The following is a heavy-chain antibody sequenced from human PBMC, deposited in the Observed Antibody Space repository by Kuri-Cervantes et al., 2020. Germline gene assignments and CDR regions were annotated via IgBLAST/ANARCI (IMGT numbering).Heavy chain of an antibody. CDR3: ARGRGGDY. J-gene: IGHJ4*02. V-gene: IGHV3-48*04. Sequence: GGSLRLSCAASGFAFNIYSMNWVRQAPGKGLEWVSYISGSGSTLYYADSVKGRFTISRDNAKNSLYLQMSSLRVEDTAIYYCARGRGGDYWGQGTPVTVSS. CDR2: ISGSGSTL. CDR1: GFAFNIYS. D-gene: IGHD3-16*01.